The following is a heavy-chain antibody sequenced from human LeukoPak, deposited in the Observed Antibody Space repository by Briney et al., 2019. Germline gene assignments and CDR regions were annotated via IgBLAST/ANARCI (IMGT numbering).Heavy chain of an antibody. CDR2: IGAYNGNT. V-gene: IGHV1-18*01. J-gene: IGHJ5*02. D-gene: IGHD3-22*01. CDR3: ARDTNGNYYDSSGHSTTGLDP. CDR1: GYTSTSYG. Sequence: ASVKVSCKASGYTSTSYGISWVRQAPGQGLEWMGWIGAYNGNTNYAQKLQGRVTMTTDTSTSTAYMELRSLRSDDTAVYYCARDTNGNYYDSSGHSTTGLDPWGQGTLVTVSS.